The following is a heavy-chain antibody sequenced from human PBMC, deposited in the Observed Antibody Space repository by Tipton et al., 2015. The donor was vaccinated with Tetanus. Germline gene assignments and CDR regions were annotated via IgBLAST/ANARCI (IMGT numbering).Heavy chain of an antibody. J-gene: IGHJ4*02. Sequence: RSLRLSCAASGFTFSSYGIHWVRQAPGKGLKWVAFISHDGRDKVYRDSVKGRFTTSRDNSKNTAFLQLNTLRGEDTAVYYCAKDIIGFEAVGHFDYWGQGTLVTVSS. CDR1: GFTFSSYG. V-gene: IGHV3-30*18. CDR2: ISHDGRDK. D-gene: IGHD3-9*01. CDR3: AKDIIGFEAVGHFDY.